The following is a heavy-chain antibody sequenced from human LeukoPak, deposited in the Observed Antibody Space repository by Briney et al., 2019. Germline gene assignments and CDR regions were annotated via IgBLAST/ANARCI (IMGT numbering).Heavy chain of an antibody. J-gene: IGHJ4*02. D-gene: IGHD2-2*01. Sequence: PGRSLRLSCAASGFTFDDYAMHWVRQAPGKGLEWVSGISWNSGSIGYADSVKGRFTISRDNAKNSLYLQVNSLRAEDTALYYCAKDLRRYCSSTSCYGIFDYWGQGTLVTVSS. CDR2: ISWNSGSI. CDR1: GFTFDDYA. CDR3: AKDLRRYCSSTSCYGIFDY. V-gene: IGHV3-9*01.